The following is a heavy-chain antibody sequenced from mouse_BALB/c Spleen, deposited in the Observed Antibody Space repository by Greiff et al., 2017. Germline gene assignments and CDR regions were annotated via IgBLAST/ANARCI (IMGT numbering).Heavy chain of an antibody. V-gene: IGHV1-54*01. CDR2: INPGSGGT. CDR3: ARDMITTRAY. D-gene: IGHD2-4*01. Sequence: VQLQQSGAELVRPGTSVKVSCKASGYAFTNYLIEWVKQRPGQGLEWIGVINPGSGGTNYNEKFKGKATLTADKSSSTAYMQLSSLTSDDSAVYFCARDMITTRAYWGQGTLVTVSA. J-gene: IGHJ3*01. CDR1: GYAFTNYL.